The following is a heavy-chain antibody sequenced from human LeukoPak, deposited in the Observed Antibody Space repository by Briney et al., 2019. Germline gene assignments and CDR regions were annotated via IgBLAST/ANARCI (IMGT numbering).Heavy chain of an antibody. CDR2: INHSGST. D-gene: IGHD3-10*01. J-gene: IGHJ4*02. CDR3: ARVRAGITMVRGVIINWYFDY. V-gene: IGHV4-34*01. CDR1: GGSFSGYY. Sequence: PSETLSLTCAVYGGSFSGYYWSWIRQPPGKGLEWIGEINHSGSTYYNPSLKSRVTISVDTSKNQFSLKLSSVTAADTAVYYCARVRAGITMVRGVIINWYFDYWGQGTLVTVSS.